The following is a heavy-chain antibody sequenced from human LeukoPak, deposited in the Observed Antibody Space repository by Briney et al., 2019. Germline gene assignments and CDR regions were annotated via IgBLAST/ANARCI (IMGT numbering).Heavy chain of an antibody. Sequence: SETLSLTCAVSGGSISRSNWWSWVRQPPGKGLEWIGEIYHSGSTNYNPSLKSRVTISVDKSKNQFSLKLSSVTAADTAVYYCARDIVVVPADEGPTSWQGWFDPWGQGTLVTVSS. CDR1: GGSISRSNW. V-gene: IGHV4-4*02. CDR2: IYHSGST. CDR3: ARDIVVVPADEGPTSWQGWFDP. J-gene: IGHJ5*02. D-gene: IGHD2-2*01.